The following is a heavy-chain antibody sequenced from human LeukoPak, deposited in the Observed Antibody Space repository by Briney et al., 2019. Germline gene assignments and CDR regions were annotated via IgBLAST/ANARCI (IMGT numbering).Heavy chain of an antibody. J-gene: IGHJ4*02. CDR2: INHSGST. D-gene: IGHD5-12*01. CDR1: GGSFSGYY. Sequence: SETLSLTCAVYGGSFSGYYWSWIRRPPGKGLEWIGEINHSGSTNYNPSLKSRVTISVDTSKNQFSLKLSSVTAADTAVYYCARGGYSGLVWGQGTLVTVSS. V-gene: IGHV4-34*01. CDR3: ARGGYSGLV.